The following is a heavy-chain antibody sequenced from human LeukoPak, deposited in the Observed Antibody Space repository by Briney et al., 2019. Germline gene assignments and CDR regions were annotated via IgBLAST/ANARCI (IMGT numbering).Heavy chain of an antibody. D-gene: IGHD3-22*01. J-gene: IGHJ4*02. Sequence: SETLSLTCAVYGGSFSGYYWSWIRQPPGKGLEWIGEINHSGSTNYNPSLKSRVTISVDTSKNQFSLKLSSVTAADTAVYYCARDYYDSSGYLPLYFDYWGQGTLVTVSS. CDR3: ARDYYDSSGYLPLYFDY. CDR1: GGSFSGYY. CDR2: INHSGST. V-gene: IGHV4-34*01.